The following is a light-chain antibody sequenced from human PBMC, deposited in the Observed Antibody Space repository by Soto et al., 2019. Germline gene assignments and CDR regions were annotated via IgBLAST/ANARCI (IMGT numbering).Light chain of an antibody. CDR2: GAS. CDR3: QHYGRYPPT. CDR1: QSISSDY. Sequence: ESVLTQSPGTLSLSPGERATLSCRASQSISSDYLAWYQQKPGQAPRLLIYGASSRATGIPGRFSGSGSGTDFTLSTSRLEPEDFAVYYCQHYGRYPPTFGGGTKVEIK. V-gene: IGKV3-20*01. J-gene: IGKJ4*01.